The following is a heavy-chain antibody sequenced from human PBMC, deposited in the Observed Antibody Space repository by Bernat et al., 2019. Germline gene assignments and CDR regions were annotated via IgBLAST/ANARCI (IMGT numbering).Heavy chain of an antibody. CDR3: ARSYYGGNSVCFDH. CDR2: MSYSGRT. Sequence: QVQLQESGPGLVKPSETLSLTCTVSGGSISGYYWSWIRRPPGKGLEWIGYMSYSGRTNYNPSLKSRVIISVDTSNNQFSLKRSSGTAADTAVYYCARSYYGGNSVCFDHWGQGTLVTVSS. J-gene: IGHJ5*02. CDR1: GGSISGYY. D-gene: IGHD4-23*01. V-gene: IGHV4-59*01.